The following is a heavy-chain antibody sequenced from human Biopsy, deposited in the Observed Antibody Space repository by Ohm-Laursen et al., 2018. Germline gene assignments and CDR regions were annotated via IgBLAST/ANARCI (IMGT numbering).Heavy chain of an antibody. CDR3: ARGYAGLYEAFDF. J-gene: IGHJ3*01. CDR1: GASVSTGSYD. Sequence: SETLSLTCTVSGASVSTGSYDWCWIRQPPGKGLEWIGNIYNDVSTKYNPSLRSRVTISADKSTNQFSLKLRSVTAADTAVYYCARGYAGLYEAFDFWGQGTVVAVAS. D-gene: IGHD5-18*01. V-gene: IGHV4-61*01. CDR2: IYNDVST.